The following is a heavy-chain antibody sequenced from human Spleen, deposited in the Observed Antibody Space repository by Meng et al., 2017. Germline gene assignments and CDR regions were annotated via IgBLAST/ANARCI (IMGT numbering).Heavy chain of an antibody. CDR3: ARDEDISAAGKLFGDY. J-gene: IGHJ4*02. CDR1: GYNFPDYY. D-gene: IGHD6-25*01. V-gene: IGHV1-2*06. Sequence: QVLLGQSGAWVKKPGASVKVSCKPSGYNFPDYYIHWVRRAPGQGLEWMGRINPKSGDTHYAQKFQARVTMTGDTSISTAYMELSGLRSDDTAMYYCARDEDISAAGKLFGDYWGQGTLVTVSS. CDR2: INPKSGDT.